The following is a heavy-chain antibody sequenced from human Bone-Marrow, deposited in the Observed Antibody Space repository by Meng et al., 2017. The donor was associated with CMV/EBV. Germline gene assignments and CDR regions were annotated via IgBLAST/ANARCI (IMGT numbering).Heavy chain of an antibody. Sequence: GESLKISCAASGFTFSDYYMSWIRQAPGKGLEWVSYISSSGSTIYYADSVKGRFTISRYNAKNSLYLQMNSLRTEDTAVYYCSRVYSYGDYYFDYWGQGTLITVSS. CDR3: SRVYSYGDYYFDY. V-gene: IGHV3-11*01. D-gene: IGHD5-18*01. J-gene: IGHJ4*02. CDR2: ISSSGSTI. CDR1: GFTFSDYY.